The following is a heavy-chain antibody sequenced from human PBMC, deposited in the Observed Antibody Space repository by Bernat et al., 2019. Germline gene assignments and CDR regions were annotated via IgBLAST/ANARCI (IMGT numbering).Heavy chain of an antibody. Sequence: EVQLVESGGGLVEPGGSLRLSCAASGFTFSSYSMNWVRQAPGKGLEWVSSISSSSSYIYYADSVKGRFTISRDNAKNSLYLQMNSLRAEDTAVYYCASNPTTISLTDYWGQGTLVTVSS. CDR3: ASNPTTISLTDY. V-gene: IGHV3-21*01. CDR2: ISSSSSYI. J-gene: IGHJ4*02. CDR1: GFTFSSYS. D-gene: IGHD4-17*01.